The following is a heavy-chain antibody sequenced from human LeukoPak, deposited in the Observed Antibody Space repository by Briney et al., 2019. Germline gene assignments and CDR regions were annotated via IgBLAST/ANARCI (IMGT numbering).Heavy chain of an antibody. V-gene: IGHV4-4*07. J-gene: IGHJ5*02. CDR3: ARDETRDGETNWFDP. Sequence: SETLSLTCTVSSGSISSYYWSWIRQPAGKGLEWIGRIYTSGSTNYNPSLKSRVTMSVDTSKNQFSLKLSSVTAADTAVYYCARDETRDGETNWFDPWGQGTLVTVSS. CDR1: SGSISSYY. D-gene: IGHD3-10*01. CDR2: IYTSGST.